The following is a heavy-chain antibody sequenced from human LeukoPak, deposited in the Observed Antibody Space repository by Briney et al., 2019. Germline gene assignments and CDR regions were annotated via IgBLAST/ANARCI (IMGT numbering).Heavy chain of an antibody. J-gene: IGHJ6*02. D-gene: IGHD1-7*01. Sequence: PSETLSLTCTVSGISLNTYYWSWVRQPPGKGLEWIGYVHHTGSADYNPSLESRVTISLDMSKSQFSLMLTSATAADTAVYYCARDSWDYIAMDVWGPGTTVTVSS. CDR3: ARDSWDYIAMDV. V-gene: IGHV4-59*01. CDR2: VHHTGSA. CDR1: GISLNTYY.